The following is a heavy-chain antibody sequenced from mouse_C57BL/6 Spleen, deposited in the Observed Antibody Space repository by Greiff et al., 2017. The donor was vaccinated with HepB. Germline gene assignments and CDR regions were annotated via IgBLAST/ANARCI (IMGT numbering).Heavy chain of an antibody. J-gene: IGHJ1*03. D-gene: IGHD1-1*01. CDR1: GFNIKDDY. CDR2: IDPENGDT. Sequence: VQLQQSGAELVRPGASVKLSCTASGFNIKDDYMHWVKQRPEQGLEWIGWIDPENGDTEYASKFQGKATITADTSSNTAYLQLSSLTSEDTAVYYCTTGYGSSYGYWYFDVWGTGTTVTVSS. CDR3: TTGYGSSYGYWYFDV. V-gene: IGHV14-4*01.